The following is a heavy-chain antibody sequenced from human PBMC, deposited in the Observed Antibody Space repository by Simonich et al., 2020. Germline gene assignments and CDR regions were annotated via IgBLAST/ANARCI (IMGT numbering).Heavy chain of an antibody. CDR3: ARDSSYYAFDI. V-gene: IGHV3-48*01. D-gene: IGHD5-12*01. CDR1: GFTFSSYS. CDR2: ISSSSSTI. J-gene: IGHJ3*02. Sequence: EVQLVESGGGLVQPGGSLRLSCAASGFTFSSYSMNWVRQAPGKGLEWVSYISSSSSTINYADSVQGRFTISRDNAKNSLYLQINSLRAEDTAVYYCARDSSYYAFDIWGQGTMVTVSS.